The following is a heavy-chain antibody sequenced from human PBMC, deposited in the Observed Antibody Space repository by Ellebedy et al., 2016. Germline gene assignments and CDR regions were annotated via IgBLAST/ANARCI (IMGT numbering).Heavy chain of an antibody. CDR1: GFSVSSNY. Sequence: GGSLRFSCVVSGFSVSSNYLSWVRQAPGKGLEWVSVIYAGGSTFYADSVKGSFTISRDSSKNTLYLDMDSLRAEDTAIYYCAKCRHINGCLLDYWGQGRLVIVSS. V-gene: IGHV3-66*01. D-gene: IGHD6-19*01. CDR3: AKCRHINGCLLDY. CDR2: IYAGGST. J-gene: IGHJ4*02.